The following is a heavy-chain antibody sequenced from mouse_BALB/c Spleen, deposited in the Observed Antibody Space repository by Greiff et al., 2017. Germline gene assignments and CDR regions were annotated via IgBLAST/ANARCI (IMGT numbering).Heavy chain of an antibody. D-gene: IGHD2-2*01. CDR3: APIYYGYDGGFAY. Sequence: VQLKQSGPELVKPGASVKMSCKASGYTFTSYVMHWVKQKPGQGLEWIGYINPYNDGTKYNEKFKGKATLTSDKSSSTAYMELSSLTSEDSAVYYCAPIYYGYDGGFAYWGQGTLVTVSA. CDR2: INPYNDGT. CDR1: GYTFTSYV. J-gene: IGHJ3*01. V-gene: IGHV1-14*01.